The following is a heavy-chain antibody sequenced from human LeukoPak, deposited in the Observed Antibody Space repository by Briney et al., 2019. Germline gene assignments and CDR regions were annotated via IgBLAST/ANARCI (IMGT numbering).Heavy chain of an antibody. J-gene: IGHJ5*02. CDR1: GGSISSSSYY. V-gene: IGHV4-39*01. D-gene: IGHD3-3*01. CDR2: IYYSGSN. CDR3: ASDRLYYDFWSGSTHGWFDR. Sequence: SETLPLTCTVSGGSISSSSYYWGWIRQPPGKGLEWIGSIYYSGSNYYNPSLKSRVTISVDTSKNQFSLKLSSVTAADTAVYYCASDRLYYDFWSGSTHGWFDRWGQGTLVTVSS.